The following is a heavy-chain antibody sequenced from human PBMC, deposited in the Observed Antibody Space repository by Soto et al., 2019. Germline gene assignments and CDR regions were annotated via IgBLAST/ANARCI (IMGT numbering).Heavy chain of an antibody. J-gene: IGHJ4*02. V-gene: IGHV3-33*01. CDR1: GFSFSTYG. CDR3: ASLSYYGSGTPDY. Sequence: QVQLVESGGGVVQPGRSLRLSCAASGFSFSTYGMHWVRQAPGKGLQWVAVIWFDGSHTYYAESVKGRFTISRDNSKNTLYLQMDSLRAEATAVYYCASLSYYGSGTPDYWGQGTLVTVSS. D-gene: IGHD3-10*01. CDR2: IWFDGSHT.